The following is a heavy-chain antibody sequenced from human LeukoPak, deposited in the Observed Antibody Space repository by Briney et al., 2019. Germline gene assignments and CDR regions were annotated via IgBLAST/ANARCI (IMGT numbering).Heavy chain of an antibody. J-gene: IGHJ3*02. D-gene: IGHD6-19*01. V-gene: IGHV3-23*01. CDR3: ARERQKWLGDAFDI. Sequence: GGSLRLSCAASGFTFSSHAMSWGRQAPGNGLEWVSAISGSGGSTYYADSVKGRFTISRDNSKNTLYLQMNSLRAEDTAVYYCARERQKWLGDAFDIWGQGTMVTVSS. CDR1: GFTFSSHA. CDR2: ISGSGGST.